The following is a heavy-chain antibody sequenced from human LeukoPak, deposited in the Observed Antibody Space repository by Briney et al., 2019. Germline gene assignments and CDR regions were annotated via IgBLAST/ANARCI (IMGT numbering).Heavy chain of an antibody. V-gene: IGHV3-66*01. CDR1: GFTVSSNY. Sequence: PGGFLRLSCAASGFTVSSNYMSWVRQAPGKGLEWVSLIYSGGGIYYADSVKGRFTISRDNSKNTLYLQMNSLRAEDTAVYYCVSWSNYYGMDVWGQGTTVTVSS. D-gene: IGHD2-8*02. J-gene: IGHJ6*02. CDR3: VSWSNYYGMDV. CDR2: IYSGGGI.